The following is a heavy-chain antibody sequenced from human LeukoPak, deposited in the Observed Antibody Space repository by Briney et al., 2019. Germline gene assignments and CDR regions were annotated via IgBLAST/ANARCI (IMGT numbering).Heavy chain of an antibody. Sequence: GGSLRLSCAASGFTFSNYAMSWVRQAPGKGLEWVSAISGSGGSTYYADSVKGRFTISRDNSKNTLYLQMNSLRAEDTALYYCAKGGPYYCSSSSCYNDAFDIWSQGTMVTVAS. J-gene: IGHJ3*02. V-gene: IGHV3-23*01. D-gene: IGHD2-2*02. CDR3: AKGGPYYCSSSSCYNDAFDI. CDR1: GFTFSNYA. CDR2: ISGSGGST.